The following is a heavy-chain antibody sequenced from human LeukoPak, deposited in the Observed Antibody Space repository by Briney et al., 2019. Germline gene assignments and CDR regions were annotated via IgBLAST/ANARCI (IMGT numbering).Heavy chain of an antibody. Sequence: SETLSLTCTVSGYAIISGGFSWNWIRQPPGKGLEWTGCIYDRGPAHYNPSLKSRFTISVDRPKNQFFLNVTSLTAADTAVYYCARDLTMTDYWGQGTLVTVSS. V-gene: IGHV4-30-2*01. CDR2: IYDRGPA. CDR3: ARDLTMTDY. D-gene: IGHD4/OR15-4a*01. J-gene: IGHJ4*02. CDR1: GYAIISGGFS.